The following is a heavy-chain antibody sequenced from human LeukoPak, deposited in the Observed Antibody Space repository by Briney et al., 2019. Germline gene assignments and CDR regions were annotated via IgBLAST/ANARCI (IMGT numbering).Heavy chain of an antibody. Sequence: GGSLRLSCAASGFTFSSYGMQWVRQAPGKGLEWVAVISYDGSNKYYADSVKGRFTISRDNSKNTLYLQMNSLRAEDTAVYYCAKDTGGGSRRAPDYWGQGTLVTVSS. V-gene: IGHV3-30*18. D-gene: IGHD2-8*02. CDR1: GFTFSSYG. CDR3: AKDTGGGSRRAPDY. CDR2: ISYDGSNK. J-gene: IGHJ4*02.